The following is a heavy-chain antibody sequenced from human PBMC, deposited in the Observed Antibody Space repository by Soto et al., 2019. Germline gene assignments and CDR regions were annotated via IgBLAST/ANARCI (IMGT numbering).Heavy chain of an antibody. Sequence: QVQLVESGGGVVQPGRSLRLSCAASGFTFSSYGMHWVRQAPGKGLEWVAVIWYDGSNKYYADSVWGRFTISRANSKNMLYLRMNGPRAEDTAVYYCARAPLYDVDGMVVWGQGTTVAVS. CDR3: ARAPLYDVDGMVV. D-gene: IGHD3-22*01. CDR2: IWYDGSNK. CDR1: GFTFSSYG. J-gene: IGHJ6*02. V-gene: IGHV3-33*01.